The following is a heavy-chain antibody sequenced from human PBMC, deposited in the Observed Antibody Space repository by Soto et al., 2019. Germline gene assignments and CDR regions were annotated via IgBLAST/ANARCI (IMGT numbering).Heavy chain of an antibody. CDR2: INANSGGT. CDR3: ATEGDSSGWYYFDY. CDR1: GYTFTGYY. D-gene: IGHD6-19*01. Sequence: QVQLVQSGAEVKKPGASVKVSCKASGYTFTGYYMHWVRQAPGQGLEWMGWINANSGGTNYAQKVQGRVTMTSDTAISTAYMELSRLRSDDTAVYYCATEGDSSGWYYFDYWGQGTLVTVSS. J-gene: IGHJ4*02. V-gene: IGHV1-2*02.